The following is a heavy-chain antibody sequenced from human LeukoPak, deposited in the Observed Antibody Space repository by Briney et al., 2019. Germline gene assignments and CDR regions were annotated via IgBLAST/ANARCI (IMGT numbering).Heavy chain of an antibody. V-gene: IGHV3-73*01. J-gene: IGHJ5*01. CDR3: TRLPCSSYLFDS. CDR1: GLTFTRSA. CDR2: IRSKATSYAP. Sequence: GGSLRLSRAAPGLTFTRSAIHWFRQSFGIGLAWAGCIRSKATSYAPAYAASVKGGFTFSRRGSQNTEKLQMKSLKTEETAGYYCTRLPCSSYLFDSLGQVTLVTVSS. D-gene: IGHD2-15*01.